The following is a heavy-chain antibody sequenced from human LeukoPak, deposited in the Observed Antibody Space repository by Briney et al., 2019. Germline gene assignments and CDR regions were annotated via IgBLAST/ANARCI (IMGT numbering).Heavy chain of an antibody. V-gene: IGHV2-5*01. Sequence: SGPTLVKPPQTLTLTCTFSGFSLSTSGVGVGWIRQPPGKALEWLALIYWNDDKRYIPSLNRTLTITNDTSKNQVLLTMTNMDPVDTATYYCARTYYDFWSGYYTPYYFDYWGQGTLVTVSS. CDR1: GFSLSTSGVG. CDR2: IYWNDDK. J-gene: IGHJ4*02. CDR3: ARTYYDFWSGYYTPYYFDY. D-gene: IGHD3-3*01.